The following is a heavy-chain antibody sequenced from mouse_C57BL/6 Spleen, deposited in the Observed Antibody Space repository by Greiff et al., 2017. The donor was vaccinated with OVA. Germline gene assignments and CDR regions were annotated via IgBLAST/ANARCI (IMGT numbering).Heavy chain of an antibody. CDR2: ISYDGSN. J-gene: IGHJ2*01. CDR3: ARDSAALRGYYFDY. V-gene: IGHV3-6*01. D-gene: IGHD1-1*01. Sequence: EVKLQESGPGLVKPSQSLSLTCSVTGYSITSGYYWNWIRQFPGNKLEWMGYISYDGSNNYNPSLKNRIPITRDTSKNQFFLKLNSVTTEDTATYYCARDSAALRGYYFDYWGQGTTLTVSS. CDR1: GYSITSGYY.